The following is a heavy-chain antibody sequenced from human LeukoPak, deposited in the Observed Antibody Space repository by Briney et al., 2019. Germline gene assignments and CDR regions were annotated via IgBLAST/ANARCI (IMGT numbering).Heavy chain of an antibody. CDR3: ARDLDSYGPLDFDY. CDR1: GFTFSSYG. V-gene: IGHV3-33*01. D-gene: IGHD5-18*01. J-gene: IGHJ4*02. Sequence: QAGGSLRLSCAASGFTFSSYGMHWVRQAPGKGLEWVAVIWYDGSNKYYADSVKGRFTISRDNSKNTLYLQMNSLRAEDTAVYYCARDLDSYGPLDFDYWGQGTLVTVSS. CDR2: IWYDGSNK.